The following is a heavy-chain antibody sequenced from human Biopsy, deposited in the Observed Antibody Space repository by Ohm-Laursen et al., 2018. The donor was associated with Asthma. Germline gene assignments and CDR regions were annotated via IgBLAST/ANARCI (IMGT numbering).Heavy chain of an antibody. Sequence: SVKVSCKSLGGTFNTYVIGWGRQAPDQGLEWMGGINSFFGTTTYPQKFQDRVTITADDSTSTVYMELSSLRSEDTAVYYCARKAGSCISRTCYSLDFWGQGTLVTVSS. D-gene: IGHD2-2*01. CDR2: INSFFGTT. CDR3: ARKAGSCISRTCYSLDF. J-gene: IGHJ4*02. V-gene: IGHV1-69*13. CDR1: GGTFNTYV.